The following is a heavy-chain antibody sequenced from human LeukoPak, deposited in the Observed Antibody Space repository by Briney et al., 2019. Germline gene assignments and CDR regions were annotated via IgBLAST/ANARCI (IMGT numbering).Heavy chain of an antibody. Sequence: SETLSLTCTVSGGSISRSYWSWIRQPPGKGLEWIGYIYSSGSTNYNPSLKSRVTISVDTSNNQFSLKLSSVTAADTAVYYCARIFTDSSTYYSEYWGQGTLVTVSS. D-gene: IGHD3-22*01. CDR1: GGSISRSY. V-gene: IGHV4-59*01. CDR3: ARIFTDSSTYYSEY. J-gene: IGHJ4*02. CDR2: IYSSGST.